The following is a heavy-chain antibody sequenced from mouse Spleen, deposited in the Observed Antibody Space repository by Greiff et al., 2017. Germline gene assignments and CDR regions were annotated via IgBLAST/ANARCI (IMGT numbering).Heavy chain of an antibody. J-gene: IGHJ2*01. CDR1: GYAFTNYL. V-gene: IGHV1-54*01. Sequence: QVQLQQSGAELVRPGTSVKVSCKASGYAFTNYLIEWVKQRPGQGLEWIGVINPGSGGTNYNEKFKGKATLTAVKSSSTAYMQLSSLTSEDSAVYFCASRNYGSSSRDYWGQGTTLTVSS. CDR3: ASRNYGSSSRDY. D-gene: IGHD1-1*01. CDR2: INPGSGGT.